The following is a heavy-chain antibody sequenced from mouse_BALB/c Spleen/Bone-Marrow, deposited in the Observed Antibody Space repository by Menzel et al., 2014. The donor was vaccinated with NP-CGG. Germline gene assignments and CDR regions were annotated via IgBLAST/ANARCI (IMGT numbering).Heavy chain of an antibody. CDR2: VHVDDAL. Sequence: EESGGRLVTPGTSLTLTCTVSGFSLSSYNMAWVRQPAGKGLEWIGIVHVDDALSYATWAKGRFTISXTSTTVDLKVTSPTTEDTATYFCVRCWGGGVDYDFNLWGQGTLVTVS. CDR1: GFSLSSYN. D-gene: IGHD2-4*01. V-gene: IGHV5S21*01. J-gene: IGHJ3*02. CDR3: VRCWGGGVDYDFNL.